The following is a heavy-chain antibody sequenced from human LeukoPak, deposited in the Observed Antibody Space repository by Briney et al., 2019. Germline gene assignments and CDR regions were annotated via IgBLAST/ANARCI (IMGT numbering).Heavy chain of an antibody. CDR2: ISGSGGST. CDR3: ARHLYHCGGGNCYYYFDY. Sequence: SGGSLRLSCAASGFTFSSYAMSWVRQAPGKGLEWVSAISGSGGSTYYADSVKGRFTISRDNSKNTLYLQMNSLRAEDTAIYYCARHLYHCGGGNCYYYFDYWGQGTLVTVSS. J-gene: IGHJ4*02. CDR1: GFTFSSYA. D-gene: IGHD2-21*02. V-gene: IGHV3-23*01.